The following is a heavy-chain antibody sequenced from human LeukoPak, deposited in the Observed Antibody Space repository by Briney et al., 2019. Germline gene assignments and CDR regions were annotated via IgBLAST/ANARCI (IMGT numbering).Heavy chain of an antibody. D-gene: IGHD1-26*01. V-gene: IGHV1-2*02. J-gene: IGHJ4*02. Sequence: ASVKVSCKASGYTFTGYYMHWVRQAPGQGLEWMGWINPNSGGTSYAQKFQGRVTMTRDTSISTAYMELSRLRSDDTAVYYCARDRGGSYHYFDYWGQGTLVTVSS. CDR2: INPNSGGT. CDR1: GYTFTGYY. CDR3: ARDRGGSYHYFDY.